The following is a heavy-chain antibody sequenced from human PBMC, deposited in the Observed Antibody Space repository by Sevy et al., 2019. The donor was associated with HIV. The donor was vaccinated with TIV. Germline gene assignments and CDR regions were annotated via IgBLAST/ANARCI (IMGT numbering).Heavy chain of an antibody. J-gene: IGHJ5*02. V-gene: IGHV1-46*01. CDR1: GYSFSSYF. Sequence: GPVKVSCKASGYSFSSYFVYWVRQASGQWLEWMGMIDPSGGSTSSAQKFQGRVTMTRDTSTSTVYMELSSLRSEDTAVYYSARGSGGYSGWFDPWGQGTLVTVSS. CDR2: IDPSGGST. CDR3: ARGSGGYSGWFDP. D-gene: IGHD2-21*02.